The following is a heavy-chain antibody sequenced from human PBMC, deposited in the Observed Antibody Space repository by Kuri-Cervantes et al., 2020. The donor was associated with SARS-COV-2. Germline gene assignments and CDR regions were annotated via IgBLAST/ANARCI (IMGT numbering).Heavy chain of an antibody. CDR2: IWYDGNNK. Sequence: GGSLRLSCAASGFTFDDYGMSWVRQAPGKGLEWVALIWYDGNNKYYTDSVNGRFTISRDNSQNTVYLQMDRLTVQDTAVYYCGKDRGVGPTTIDYWGQGTLVTVSS. CDR3: GKDRGVGPTTIDY. J-gene: IGHJ4*02. CDR1: GFTFDDYG. V-gene: IGHV3-33*08. D-gene: IGHD3-10*01.